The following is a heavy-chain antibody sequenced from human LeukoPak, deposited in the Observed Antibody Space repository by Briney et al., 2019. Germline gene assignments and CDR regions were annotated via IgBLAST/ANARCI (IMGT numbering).Heavy chain of an antibody. V-gene: IGHV3-23*01. CDR1: GFTFSSYA. CDR3: AKDVGTLLLYYGMDV. D-gene: IGHD2-15*01. J-gene: IGHJ6*02. Sequence: GGSLRLSCAASGFTFSSYAMSWVRQAPGKGLEWVSSISGSGGSTYYADSVKGRFTISRDNSKNTLYLQMNSLRAEDTAVYYCAKDVGTLLLYYGMDVWGQGTTVTVSS. CDR2: ISGSGGST.